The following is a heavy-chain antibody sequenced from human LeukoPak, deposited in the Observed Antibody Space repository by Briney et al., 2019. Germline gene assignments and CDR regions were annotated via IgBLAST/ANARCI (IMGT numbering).Heavy chain of an antibody. Sequence: ASVKVSCKASGYTFTSYGISWVRQAPGQGLEWMGWISAYNGNTNYAQKFQGRVTMTRDTSISTAYMELSRLRSDDTAVYYCARVFDSSGYTPWGCWGQGTLVTVSS. CDR3: ARVFDSSGYTPWGC. V-gene: IGHV1-18*01. D-gene: IGHD3-22*01. CDR2: ISAYNGNT. CDR1: GYTFTSYG. J-gene: IGHJ4*02.